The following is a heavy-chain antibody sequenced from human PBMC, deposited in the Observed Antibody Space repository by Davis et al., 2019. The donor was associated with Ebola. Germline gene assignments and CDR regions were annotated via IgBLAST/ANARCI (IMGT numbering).Heavy chain of an antibody. CDR1: GYSFTSYW. D-gene: IGHD4-23*01. CDR2: IDCSDSYT. J-gene: IGHJ4*02. V-gene: IGHV5-10-1*01. Sequence: GESLKISCKGSGYSFTSYWISWVRQMPGKGLEWMGRIDCSDSYTNYSPSFQGHVTISVDKSTSTAYLQWSSLKASDSAMYYCARHYGGNSPFDYWGQETLVTVSS. CDR3: ARHYGGNSPFDY.